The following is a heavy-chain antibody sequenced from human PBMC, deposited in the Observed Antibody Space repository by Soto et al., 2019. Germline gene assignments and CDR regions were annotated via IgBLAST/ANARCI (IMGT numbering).Heavy chain of an antibody. J-gene: IGHJ5*02. V-gene: IGHV4-39*01. D-gene: IGHD1-26*01. Sequence: QLQLPESGPGLVKPSETLSLTCSLSGGAISDARFYWGWIRQSPGRGLEWIGSIYYTRTTFFNPSLQSRVTISVDTSENQFSLKLYSVTAADTALYFCARQKWEQPKWFDPWGQGTLVIVSP. CDR2: IYYTRTT. CDR1: GGAISDARFY. CDR3: ARQKWEQPKWFDP.